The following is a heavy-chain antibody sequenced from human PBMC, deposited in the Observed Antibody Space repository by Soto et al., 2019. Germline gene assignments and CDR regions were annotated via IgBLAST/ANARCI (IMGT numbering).Heavy chain of an antibody. J-gene: IGHJ6*02. Sequence: QVQLVESGGGLVKPGGSLRLSCAASGFTFSDHYMSWIRQAPGKGLEYISYITSSGSSIYYADSVKGRFTISRDNAKNSLYLQMNSLIAEDTAVYYCARDRSGSWYGRGYYYYGMDVWGQGTTVNVSS. CDR2: ITSSGSSI. V-gene: IGHV3-11*01. CDR3: ARDRSGSWYGRGYYYYGMDV. CDR1: GFTFSDHY. D-gene: IGHD6-13*01.